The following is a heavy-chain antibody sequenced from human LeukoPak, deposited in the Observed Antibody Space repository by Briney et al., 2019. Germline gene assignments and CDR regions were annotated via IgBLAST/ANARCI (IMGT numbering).Heavy chain of an antibody. CDR3: TSWGDTTAEYFQR. CDR2: IKQDGSEK. J-gene: IGHJ1*01. CDR1: GFTFSSYS. D-gene: IGHD2-21*02. V-gene: IGHV3-7*01. Sequence: GGSLRLSCAASGFTFSSYSINWVRQAPGKGLEWVANIKQDGSEKYYVDSVKGRFTISRDNAQNSMYLQMNSLRVEDTAVYYCTSWGDTTAEYFQRWGQGTLVTVSS.